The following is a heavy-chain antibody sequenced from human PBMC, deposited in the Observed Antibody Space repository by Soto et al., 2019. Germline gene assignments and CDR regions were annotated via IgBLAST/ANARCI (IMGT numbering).Heavy chain of an antibody. V-gene: IGHV3-30*18. D-gene: IGHD3-10*01. CDR1: GFTFSSYG. J-gene: IGHJ6*02. CDR2: ISYDGSNK. Sequence: PGGSLRLSCAASGFTFSSYGMHWVRQAPGKGLEWVAVISYDGSNKYYADSVKGRFTISRDNSKNTLYLQMNSLRAEDTAVYYCAKDEGITMVRGAHYYYYGMDVWRQGTTVTVSS. CDR3: AKDEGITMVRGAHYYYYGMDV.